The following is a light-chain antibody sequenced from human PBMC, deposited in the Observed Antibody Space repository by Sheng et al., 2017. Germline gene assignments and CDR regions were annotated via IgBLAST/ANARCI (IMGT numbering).Light chain of an antibody. J-gene: IGLJ1*01. V-gene: IGLV1-47*02. CDR3: AGWDAGLSGYV. Sequence: QAVLTQPPSASGTPGQRVTISCSGSNSNIGNDNVYWYQQLPGTAPKILIYNDNQRPSGVPDRFSGSKSGTSASLAISGLRSEDEADYYCAGWDAGLSGYVFGAGTKVTVL. CDR1: NSNIGNDN. CDR2: NDN.